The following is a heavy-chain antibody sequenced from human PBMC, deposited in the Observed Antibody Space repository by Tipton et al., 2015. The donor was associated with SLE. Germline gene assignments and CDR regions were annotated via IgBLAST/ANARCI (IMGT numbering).Heavy chain of an antibody. CDR3: ASVTGTYYSPWFDS. CDR2: NYHSGRT. Sequence: TLSLTCTVSSGSITSSSYYWAWIRPPPGKGLEWVGTNYHSGRTYYNPPLKSRLTISVDTSKNQFSLKLRSVTAADTATYSCASVTGTYYSPWFDSWGQGTLVTVSS. J-gene: IGHJ5*01. V-gene: IGHV4-39*01. CDR1: SGSITSSSYY. D-gene: IGHD1-26*01.